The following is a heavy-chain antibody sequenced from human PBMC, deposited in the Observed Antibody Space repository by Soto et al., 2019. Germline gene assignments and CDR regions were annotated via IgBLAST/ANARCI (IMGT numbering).Heavy chain of an antibody. J-gene: IGHJ6*02. V-gene: IGHV3-33*01. Sequence: PGGSLRLSCAASGFTFSSYGMHWVRRAPGKGLEWVAVIWYDGSNKYYADSVKGRFTISRDNSKNTLYLQMNSLRAEDTAVYYCARERLVPAATRYYYYGMDVWGQGTTVTVSS. CDR3: ARERLVPAATRYYYYGMDV. CDR2: IWYDGSNK. D-gene: IGHD2-2*01. CDR1: GFTFSSYG.